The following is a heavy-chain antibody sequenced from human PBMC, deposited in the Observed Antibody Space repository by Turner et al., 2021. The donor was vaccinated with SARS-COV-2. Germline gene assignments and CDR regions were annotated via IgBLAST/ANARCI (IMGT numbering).Heavy chain of an antibody. CDR2: IYYSEST. Sequence: QLQLQESGPGLVKPSETLSLTCTVSGGSISSRPYYWGWIRQPPGKGLEWIGSIYYSESTYYNPSLKIRVSISISTSKNQFSLKLRSVTAADADVYYCARRSDGYYGSCSHCFDAWGQGTLVTVSS. CDR1: GGSISSRPYY. CDR3: ARRSDGYYGSCSHCFDA. J-gene: IGHJ5*02. D-gene: IGHD3-10*01. V-gene: IGHV4-39*01.